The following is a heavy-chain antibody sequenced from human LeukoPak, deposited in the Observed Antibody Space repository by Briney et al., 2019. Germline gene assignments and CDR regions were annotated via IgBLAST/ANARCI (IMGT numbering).Heavy chain of an antibody. V-gene: IGHV3-30-3*01. D-gene: IGHD6-13*01. CDR1: GFTFSSYA. CDR2: VSYDGTNK. Sequence: PGGSLRLSCAASGFTFSSYAMHWVRQAPGKGLEWVAVVSYDGTNKYYADSVKGRFTISRDNSKNTLYLQMNSLRAEDTAVYYCARVNSYSSSWHHLDYWGQGTLVTVSS. CDR3: ARVNSYSSSWHHLDY. J-gene: IGHJ4*02.